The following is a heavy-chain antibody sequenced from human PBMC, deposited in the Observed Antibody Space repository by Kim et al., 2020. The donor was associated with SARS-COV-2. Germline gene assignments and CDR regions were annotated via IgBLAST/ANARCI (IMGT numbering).Heavy chain of an antibody. V-gene: IGHV4-34*01. CDR2: INHSGST. J-gene: IGHJ6*03. CDR3: ARARVSLITMVRGVIITRTTRDYYYYYMDV. Sequence: SETLSRTCAVYGGSFSGYYWSWIRQPPGKGLEWIGEINHSGSTNYNPSLKSRVTISVDTSKNQFSLKLSSVTAADTAVYYCARARVSLITMVRGVIITRTTRDYYYYYMDVWGKGTTVTVSS. D-gene: IGHD3-10*01. CDR1: GGSFSGYY.